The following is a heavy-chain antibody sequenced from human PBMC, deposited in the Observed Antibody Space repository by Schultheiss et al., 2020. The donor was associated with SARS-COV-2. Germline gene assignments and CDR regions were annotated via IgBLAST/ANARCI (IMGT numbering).Heavy chain of an antibody. CDR2: VNPNIGAT. V-gene: IGHV1-2*02. CDR3: AGYSSGANWFDP. CDR1: GYTFTSYA. J-gene: IGHJ5*02. D-gene: IGHD6-19*01. Sequence: ASVKVSCKASGYTFTSYAMHWVRQAPGQGLEWMGWVNPNIGATNYAQKFQGRVTMTRDTSISTVYMELSRLTSDDTAVYYCAGYSSGANWFDPWGQGTLVTVSS.